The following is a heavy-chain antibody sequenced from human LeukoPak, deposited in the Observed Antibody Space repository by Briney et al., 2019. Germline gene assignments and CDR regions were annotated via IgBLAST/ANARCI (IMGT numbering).Heavy chain of an antibody. CDR1: GFTFSSYG. J-gene: IGHJ4*02. V-gene: IGHV3-23*01. D-gene: IGHD2-8*02. CDR2: IGGSGGGP. Sequence: GGSLRLSCAASGFTFSSYGMSWVRQAPGKGLEWVSTIGGSGGGPYYADSVQGRFTISRDNSKNTLYLQMNSLRAEDTAVYYCAKSGGRVDYWGQGTLVTVSS. CDR3: AKSGGRVDY.